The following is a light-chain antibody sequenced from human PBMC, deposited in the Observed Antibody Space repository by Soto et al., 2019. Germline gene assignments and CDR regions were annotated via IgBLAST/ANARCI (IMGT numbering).Light chain of an antibody. CDR3: QQSYSIPTT. V-gene: IGKV1-39*01. Sequence: DIQMTQSPSSLSASVGDRVTITCRASQSIGRYLNWYQEKPGKAPNVVIFTASSLQSGVPSRFNGSGSGTEFTLTISSLQPEDFANYYCQQSYSIPTTFGQGTRLEIK. CDR2: TAS. CDR1: QSIGRY. J-gene: IGKJ5*01.